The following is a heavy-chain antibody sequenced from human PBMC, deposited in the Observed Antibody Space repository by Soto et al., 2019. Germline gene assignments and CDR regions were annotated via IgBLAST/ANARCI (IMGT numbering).Heavy chain of an antibody. Sequence: PAESLRLSCAASGFTFSSYAMSWVRQAPGKGLEWVSAISGSGGSTYYADSVKGRFTISRDNSKNTLYLQMNSLRAEDTAVYYCAKDRIAAIRGLLDYWGQGTLVTVSS. CDR2: ISGSGGST. CDR1: GFTFSSYA. CDR3: AKDRIAAIRGLLDY. V-gene: IGHV3-23*01. J-gene: IGHJ4*02. D-gene: IGHD6-25*01.